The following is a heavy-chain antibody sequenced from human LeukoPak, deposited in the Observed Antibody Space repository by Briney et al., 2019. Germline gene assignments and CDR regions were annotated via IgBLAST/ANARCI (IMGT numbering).Heavy chain of an antibody. CDR1: GFTFSDYY. V-gene: IGHV3-11*01. D-gene: IGHD5-12*01. CDR2: ISTSGSTI. CDR3: ARDRVLVATIAQIDY. Sequence: GGSLRLSCAASGFTFSDYYMSWIRQPPGKGLEWVSYISTSGSTIYYADSVKGRFTISRDNAKSSLYLQTNSLRAEDTAVYYCARDRVLVATIAQIDYWGQGTLVTVSS. J-gene: IGHJ4*02.